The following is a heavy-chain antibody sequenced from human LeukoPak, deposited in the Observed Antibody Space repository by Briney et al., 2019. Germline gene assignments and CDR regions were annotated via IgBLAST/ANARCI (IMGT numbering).Heavy chain of an antibody. V-gene: IGHV3-21*01. CDR3: ARDNWSKYYFDY. CDR1: GFTFSSYS. D-gene: IGHD1/OR15-1a*01. Sequence: GGSLRLSCAASGFTFSSYSMNWVRQAPGKGLEWVSSISSSSSYIYYADSVKGRFTISRDNAKNSLYLQMNSLGAEDTAVYYCARDNWSKYYFDYWGQGTLVTVSS. CDR2: ISSSSSYI. J-gene: IGHJ4*02.